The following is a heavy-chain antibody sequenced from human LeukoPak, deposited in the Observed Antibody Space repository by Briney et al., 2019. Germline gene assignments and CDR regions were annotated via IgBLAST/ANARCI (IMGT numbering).Heavy chain of an antibody. CDR1: GFTFDDYG. CDR2: INWNGGST. J-gene: IGHJ5*02. D-gene: IGHD1-1*01. V-gene: IGHV3-20*04. CDR3: ARSSRTWSVGWFDP. Sequence: GGSLRLSCAASGFTFDDYGMSWVRQAPGKGLEWVSGINWNGGSTDYADSVKGRFTISRDNAKNSLYLQMNSLRAEDTAVYYCARSSRTWSVGWFDPWGQGTLVTVSS.